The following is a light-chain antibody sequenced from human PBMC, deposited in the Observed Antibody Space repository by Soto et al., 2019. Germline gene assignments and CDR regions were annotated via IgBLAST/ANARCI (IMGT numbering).Light chain of an antibody. CDR2: WAS. J-gene: IGKJ1*01. V-gene: IGKV4-1*01. CDR1: QSVLFTSNNQNY. CDR3: QQYHSTPRT. Sequence: DIVMTQSPDSLAVSLGERATINCKSSQSVLFTSNNQNYLAWYQQKPGQPPKLLIYWASNRESGVPDRFSGSGAGTDCTLTIGNLQAEDVAVYYCQQYHSTPRTFGQGTKVDI.